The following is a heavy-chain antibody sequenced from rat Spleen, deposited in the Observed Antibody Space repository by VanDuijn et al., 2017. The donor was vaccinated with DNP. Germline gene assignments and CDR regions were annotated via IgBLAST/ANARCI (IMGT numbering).Heavy chain of an antibody. D-gene: IGHD3-1*01. Sequence: EVQLVESGGGLVQPGRSLKLSCAASGFTFSDYAMAWVRQSLKKGLEWVAVVIYDGSNTHYRDSVKGRFTISRENAESTLYLQMNSLRSEDTATYYCARHRPRPYWYFDFWGPGTMVTVSS. V-gene: IGHV5-17*01. CDR1: GFTFSDYA. CDR3: ARHRPRPYWYFDF. J-gene: IGHJ1*01. CDR2: VIYDGSNT.